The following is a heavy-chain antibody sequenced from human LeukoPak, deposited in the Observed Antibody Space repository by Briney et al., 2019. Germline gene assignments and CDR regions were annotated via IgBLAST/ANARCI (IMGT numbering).Heavy chain of an antibody. CDR2: IDCSDSYS. J-gene: IGHJ6*02. CDR1: GYSFPTYW. D-gene: IGHD3-22*01. CDR3: ARHSGSGMDV. V-gene: IGHV5-10-1*01. Sequence: GESLKISCKGSGYSFPTYWISWVRQLPGKGLEWMGRIDCSDSYSNYSPSFKGHVTISADKSTGTAYLQWSSLKASDTALYYCARHSGSGMDVWGQGTTVTVSS.